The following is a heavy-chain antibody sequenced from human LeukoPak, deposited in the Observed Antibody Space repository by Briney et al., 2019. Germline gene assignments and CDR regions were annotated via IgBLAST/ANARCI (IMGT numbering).Heavy chain of an antibody. J-gene: IGHJ4*02. CDR3: AKGAYNYGFLFDY. V-gene: IGHV3-23*01. Sequence: GGSLRLSCAASGFTFSSYVMTWVRQAPGKGLEWVSIISGSGGSTYYADSVEGRFTISRDNSKKTLYLQMNSLRAEDTAVYYCAKGAYNYGFLFDYWGQGTLVTVSS. D-gene: IGHD5-18*01. CDR2: ISGSGGST. CDR1: GFTFSSYV.